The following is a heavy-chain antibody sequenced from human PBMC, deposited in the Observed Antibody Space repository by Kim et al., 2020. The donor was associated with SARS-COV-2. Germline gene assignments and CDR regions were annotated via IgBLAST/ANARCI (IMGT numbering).Heavy chain of an antibody. Sequence: KGRFTISRDNAKNSLYLQMNSLRAEDTAVYYCARDSTVTTAYYYYYGMDVWGQGTTVTVSS. CDR3: ARDSTVTTAYYYYYGMDV. J-gene: IGHJ6*02. V-gene: IGHV3-11*06. D-gene: IGHD4-17*01.